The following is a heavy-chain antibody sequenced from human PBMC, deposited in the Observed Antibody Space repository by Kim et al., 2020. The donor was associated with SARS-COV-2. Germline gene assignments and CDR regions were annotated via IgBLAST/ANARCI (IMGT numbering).Heavy chain of an antibody. D-gene: IGHD2-15*01. Sequence: ASVKVSCKASGYTSTSYGISWVRQAPGQGLEWMGWISAYNGNTNYAQKLQGRVTMTTDTSTSTAYMELRSLRSDDTAVYYCARDPPYCSGGSCYYDAFDIWGQGTMVTVSS. CDR3: ARDPPYCSGGSCYYDAFDI. J-gene: IGHJ3*02. CDR2: ISAYNGNT. CDR1: GYTSTSYG. V-gene: IGHV1-18*04.